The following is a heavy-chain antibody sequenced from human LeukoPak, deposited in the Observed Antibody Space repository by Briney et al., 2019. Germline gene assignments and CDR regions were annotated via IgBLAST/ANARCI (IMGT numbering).Heavy chain of an antibody. CDR1: GFTFSSYG. CDR2: IWYDGSNK. CDR3: ARDRAVAGINFDY. D-gene: IGHD6-19*01. J-gene: IGHJ4*02. V-gene: IGHV3-33*01. Sequence: GGPLRLSCAASGFTFSSYGMHWVRQAPGKGLEWVAVIWYDGSNKYYADSVKGRFTISRDNSKNTLYLQMNSLRAEDTAVYYCARDRAVAGINFDYWGQGTLVTVSS.